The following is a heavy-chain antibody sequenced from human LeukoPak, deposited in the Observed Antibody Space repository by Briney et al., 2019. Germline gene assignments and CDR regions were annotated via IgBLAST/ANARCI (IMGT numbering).Heavy chain of an antibody. CDR1: GGSISSYY. Sequence: SETLSLTCTVSGGSISSYYCSWIRQSPGKGLEWIGYIYYSGSTNYNPSLKSRVTISVDTSKNQFSLKLSSVTAADTAVYYCARESLSPYYYYGMDVWGQGTTVTVSS. J-gene: IGHJ6*02. CDR2: IYYSGST. V-gene: IGHV4-59*01. CDR3: ARESLSPYYYYGMDV.